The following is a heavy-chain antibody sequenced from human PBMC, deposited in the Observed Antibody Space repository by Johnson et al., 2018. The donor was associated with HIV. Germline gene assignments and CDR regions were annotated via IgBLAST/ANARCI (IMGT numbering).Heavy chain of an antibody. J-gene: IGHJ3*02. CDR1: GFTFSSYA. D-gene: IGHD3-22*01. CDR2: ISYDGSNK. Sequence: QVQLVESGGGVVQPGGSLRLSCAASGFTFSSYAMHWVRQAPGKGLEWVAVISYDGSNKYYADSVNGRFTISRDNSKNTLYLQMNSLRAEDTAVYYCAKDVGNYWPNAFDIWGQGTTVTVSS. CDR3: AKDVGNYWPNAFDI. V-gene: IGHV3-30*04.